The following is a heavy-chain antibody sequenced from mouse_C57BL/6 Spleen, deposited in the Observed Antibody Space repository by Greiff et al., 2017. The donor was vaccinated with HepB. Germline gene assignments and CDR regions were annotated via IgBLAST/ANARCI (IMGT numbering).Heavy chain of an antibody. CDR2: INPNNGGT. CDR3: PRGRYGSPFAY. Sequence: VQLQQSGPELVKPGASVKIPCKASGYTFTDYNMDWVKQSHGKSLEWIGDINPNNGGTIYNQKCKGKATLTVDKSSSTAYMELRSLTSEDTAVYYCPRGRYGSPFAYWGEGTLGTVSA. CDR1: GYTFTDYN. D-gene: IGHD1-1*01. V-gene: IGHV1-18*01. J-gene: IGHJ3*01.